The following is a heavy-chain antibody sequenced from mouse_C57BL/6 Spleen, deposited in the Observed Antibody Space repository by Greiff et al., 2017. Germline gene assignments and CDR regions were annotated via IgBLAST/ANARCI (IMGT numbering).Heavy chain of an antibody. CDR2: ISDGGSYT. D-gene: IGHD1-1*01. CDR3: ARVYYGRGYFDV. V-gene: IGHV5-4*01. J-gene: IGHJ1*03. CDR1: GFTFSSYA. Sequence: EVHLVESGGGLVKPGGSLKLSCAASGFTFSSYAMSWVRQTPEKRLEWVATISDGGSYTYYPDNVKGRFTISRDNAKNNLYLQMSHLKSEDTAMYYCARVYYGRGYFDVWGTGTTVTVSS.